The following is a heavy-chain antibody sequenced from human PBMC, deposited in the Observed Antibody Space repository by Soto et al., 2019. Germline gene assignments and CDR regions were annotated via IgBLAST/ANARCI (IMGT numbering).Heavy chain of an antibody. J-gene: IGHJ4*02. CDR2: IYYSGTT. CDR3: ARRESQGPIDY. CDR1: GYSISSSNW. V-gene: IGHV4-28*01. D-gene: IGHD1-26*01. Sequence: QVQLQESGPGLVKPSDTLSLTCAVSGYSISSSNWWGWIRQPPGKGLEWIGYIYYSGTTYYNPSLKTRLTMSVDTTKNQFSLKLTSVTAVDTAVYYCARRESQGPIDYWGQGPLVPVSS.